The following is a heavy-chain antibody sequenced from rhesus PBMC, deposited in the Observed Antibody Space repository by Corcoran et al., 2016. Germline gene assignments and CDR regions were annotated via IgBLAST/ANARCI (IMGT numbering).Heavy chain of an antibody. CDR3: ARHSSWSFDY. J-gene: IGHJ4*01. CDR1: GGSVSSNY. D-gene: IGHD6-13*01. Sequence: QLQLQESGPGLVKPSETLSLTCAVSGGSVSSNYWSWIRHSPGKGLEWIGRISGSGGNTDYNPSLKSRVTISTDTSKNQFSLKLNSVTAADTAVYYCARHSSWSFDYWGQGVLVTVS. V-gene: IGHV4-173*01. CDR2: ISGSGGNT.